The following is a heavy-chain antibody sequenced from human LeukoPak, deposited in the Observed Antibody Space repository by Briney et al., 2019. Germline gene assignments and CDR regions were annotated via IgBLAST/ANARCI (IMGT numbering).Heavy chain of an antibody. D-gene: IGHD6-6*01. J-gene: IGHJ4*02. V-gene: IGHV3-48*01. Sequence: GGSLRLSCAASGFTFSSYSMNWVRQAPGKGLEWVSYISSSSTIYYADSVKGRFTISRDNAKNSLYLQMNSLRAEDTAVYYCAREILAYSSSSVLDYWGQGTLVTVSS. CDR1: GFTFSSYS. CDR3: AREILAYSSSSVLDY. CDR2: ISSSSTI.